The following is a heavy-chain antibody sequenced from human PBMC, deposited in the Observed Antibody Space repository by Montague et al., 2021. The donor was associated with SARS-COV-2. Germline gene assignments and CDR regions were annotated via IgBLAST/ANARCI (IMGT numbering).Heavy chain of an antibody. D-gene: IGHD3-9*01. CDR3: AHLIRYHDIFTGIPFDD. CDR2: IYSNGDK. Sequence: VKPTQTLTLTCTFFGFSLSTPNVGVAWIRQPPGKALEWLAVIYSNGDKRYSPSLQRRLTITKDTSRNQVVVSLTNVDPLDTATYYCAHLIRYHDIFTGIPFDDGGQGTQVTVSS. CDR1: GFSLSTPNVG. J-gene: IGHJ4*02. V-gene: IGHV2-5*01.